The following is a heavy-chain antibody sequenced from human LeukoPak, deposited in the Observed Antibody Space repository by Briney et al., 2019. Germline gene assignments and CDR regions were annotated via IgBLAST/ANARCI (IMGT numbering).Heavy chain of an antibody. CDR3: ARDLYAGDY. CDR2: IETDGSEK. J-gene: IGHJ4*02. D-gene: IGHD2-8*01. CDR1: GFTFSNYW. Sequence: PGGSLRLSCEGSGFTFSNYWMGWVRQAPGKGLQWVANIETDGSEKYYVDSVKGRFTISRDNAKNSLYLQMNSLRAEDTAVYYCARDLYAGDYWGQGTLVTVSS. V-gene: IGHV3-7*01.